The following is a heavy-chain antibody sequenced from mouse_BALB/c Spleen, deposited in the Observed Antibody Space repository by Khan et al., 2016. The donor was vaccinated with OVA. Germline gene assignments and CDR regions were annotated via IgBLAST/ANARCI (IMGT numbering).Heavy chain of an antibody. Sequence: QIQLVQSGPELKKPGETVKISCKASGYSFTNYGMNWVKQSPGKALKWMGWINTYTGKTTYADDFKGRFAFSLETSASTAYLQINNLKNDDTATYFCARPPYFSYTLDHGGQGTSVTVSS. CDR3: ARPPYFSYTLDH. J-gene: IGHJ4*01. CDR1: GYSFTNYG. CDR2: INTYTGKT. V-gene: IGHV9-3-1*01. D-gene: IGHD2-10*01.